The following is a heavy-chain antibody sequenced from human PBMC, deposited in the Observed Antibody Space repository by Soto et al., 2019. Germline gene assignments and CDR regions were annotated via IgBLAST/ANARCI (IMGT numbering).Heavy chain of an antibody. CDR3: AKHNPGTSFAY. V-gene: IGHV3-23*01. Sequence: PGGSLRLSCAASGFNFSSYAMSWVRQDTGKGLEWVSAISGSGGSTYYADSVKGRFPISRDNSKNTLYLQMNSLRAEVTAVSYCAKHNPGTSFAYWGHGTLVPVSS. D-gene: IGHD1-1*01. CDR1: GFNFSSYA. J-gene: IGHJ4*01. CDR2: ISGSGGST.